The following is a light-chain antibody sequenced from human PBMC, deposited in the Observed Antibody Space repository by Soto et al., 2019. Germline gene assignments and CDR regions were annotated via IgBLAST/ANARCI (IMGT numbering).Light chain of an antibody. Sequence: DIPMTQSPSSLSASVGDRVTITCRASQGIGKNLAWYQQKPGKVPKVLIYTASTLHSGVPSRFSGSGSGTDFTLTINSLQPEDVATYFCQKYDSVPWSFGQGTRVEI. V-gene: IGKV1-27*01. J-gene: IGKJ1*01. CDR2: TAS. CDR1: QGIGKN. CDR3: QKYDSVPWS.